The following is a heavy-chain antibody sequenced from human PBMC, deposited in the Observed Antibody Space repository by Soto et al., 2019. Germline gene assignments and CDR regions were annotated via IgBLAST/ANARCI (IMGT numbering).Heavy chain of an antibody. V-gene: IGHV4-59*08. Sequence: PSETLSLTCTVSGGTISSYYWSWIRQPPGKGLEWIGYICYSGSTNYNPSLRSRVSMSIDTSKNQFSLKLSSVTAAAPAVYYCARQDLITRIGVVHTGYIYCWCQGTPVSGPS. J-gene: IGHJ4*02. D-gene: IGHD3-22*01. CDR1: GGTISSYY. CDR2: ICYSGST. CDR3: ARQDLITRIGVVHTGYIYC.